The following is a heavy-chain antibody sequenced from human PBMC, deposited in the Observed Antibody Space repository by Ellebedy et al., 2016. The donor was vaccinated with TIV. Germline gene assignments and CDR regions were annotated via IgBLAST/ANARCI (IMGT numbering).Heavy chain of an antibody. J-gene: IGHJ4*02. D-gene: IGHD4-23*01. Sequence: PGGSLRLSCAASGFNFRSYWMTWVRQAPGKGLEWVAKIRQEGDEIYYVESVKGRFTISRDNAKNSLFLQMNSLRVEDTAVYYGVREDDTETVTPDYWGQGTQVTVSS. CDR1: GFNFRSYW. V-gene: IGHV3-7*01. CDR2: IRQEGDEI. CDR3: VREDDTETVTPDY.